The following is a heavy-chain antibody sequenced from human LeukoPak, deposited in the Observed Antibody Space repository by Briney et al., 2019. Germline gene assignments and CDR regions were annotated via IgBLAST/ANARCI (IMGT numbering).Heavy chain of an antibody. J-gene: IGHJ5*01. Sequence: GGSLRLSCAASGFTFTEHHMDWVRQAPGRGLEWVGRSRQRYDRYRSEYAASVQGRFTISRDNSKNAMYLQMNSVTSEDTAVYFCARDEEWRLDSWGEGTLVTVSA. D-gene: IGHD3-3*01. CDR2: SRQRYDRYRS. CDR3: ARDEEWRLDS. V-gene: IGHV3-72*01. CDR1: GFTFTEHH.